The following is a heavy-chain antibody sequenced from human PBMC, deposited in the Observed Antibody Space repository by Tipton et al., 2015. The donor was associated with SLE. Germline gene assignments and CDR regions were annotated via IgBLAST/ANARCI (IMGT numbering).Heavy chain of an antibody. V-gene: IGHV4-38-2*02. CDR2: INHSGST. CDR3: ARGRSSGWYAVFDY. D-gene: IGHD6-19*01. Sequence: TLSLTCTVSGYSISSGYYRSWIRQPPGKGLEWIGEINHSGSTNYNPSLKSRVTISVDTSKNQFSLKLSSGTAADTAVYYCARGRSSGWYAVFDYWGQGTLVTVSS. J-gene: IGHJ4*02. CDR1: GYSISSGYY.